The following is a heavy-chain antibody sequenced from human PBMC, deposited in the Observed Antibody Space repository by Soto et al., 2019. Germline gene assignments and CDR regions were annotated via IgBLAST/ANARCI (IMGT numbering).Heavy chain of an antibody. V-gene: IGHV1-69*13. CDR2: IIPIFGTA. D-gene: IGHD6-13*01. CDR3: TRDASRDSSARGWFDP. CDR1: GGTFSSYA. J-gene: IGHJ5*02. Sequence: PVEVSCKASGGTFSSYAISWVRQAPGQGLEWMGGIIPIFGTANYAQKFQGRVTITADESTSTAYMELSSLRSEDTAVYYCTRDASRDSSARGWFDPWGPGTLVTVSS.